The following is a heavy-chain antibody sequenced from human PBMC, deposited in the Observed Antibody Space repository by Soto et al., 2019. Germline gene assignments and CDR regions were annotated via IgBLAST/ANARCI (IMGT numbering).Heavy chain of an antibody. CDR3: ARVPIYYDSSGYYHYGTFDT. V-gene: IGHV4-30-2*01. CDR1: GGSVNSAGYS. J-gene: IGHJ3*02. Sequence: PSETLSLTCAVSGGSVNSAGYSWSWIRQPPGKGLEWIGYIYHSGSTYYNPSLKSRVTISLDRSNNHFSLKLSSVTAADTAVYYCARVPIYYDSSGYYHYGTFDTWSQGTMVTVSS. D-gene: IGHD3-22*01. CDR2: IYHSGST.